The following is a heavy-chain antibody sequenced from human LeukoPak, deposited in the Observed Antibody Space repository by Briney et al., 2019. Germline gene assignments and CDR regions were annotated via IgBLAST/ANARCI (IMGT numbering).Heavy chain of an antibody. D-gene: IGHD3-3*01. V-gene: IGHV3-23*01. J-gene: IGHJ4*02. CDR1: GFTFSNYA. CDR2: ISGSGDST. CDR3: AKDPHVLRFLEWLSAFDY. Sequence: GGSLRLSCAVSGFTFSNYAMSWVRQAPGKGLEWVSAISGSGDSTYYADSVKGRFTISRDNSKNTLYLQMNSLRAEDTAVYYCAKDPHVLRFLEWLSAFDYWGQGTLVTVSS.